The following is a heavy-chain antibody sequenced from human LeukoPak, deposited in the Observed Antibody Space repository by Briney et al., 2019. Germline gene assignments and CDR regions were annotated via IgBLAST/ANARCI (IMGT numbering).Heavy chain of an antibody. CDR1: GFTFSSYG. Sequence: GGSLRLSCAASGFTFSSYGMHWVRQAPGKGLEWVAFIRYDGSNKYYADSVKGRFTISRDNAKNTLYLQMNSLRAEDTAVYYCARIESSGWYPRWYFDLWGRGTLVTVSS. CDR2: IRYDGSNK. V-gene: IGHV3-30*02. J-gene: IGHJ2*01. CDR3: ARIESSGWYPRWYFDL. D-gene: IGHD6-13*01.